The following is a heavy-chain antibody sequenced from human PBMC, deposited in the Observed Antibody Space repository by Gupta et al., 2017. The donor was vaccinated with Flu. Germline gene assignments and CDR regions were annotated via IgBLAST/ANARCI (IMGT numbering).Heavy chain of an antibody. CDR3: ARLRWGGYYYYGMDV. CDR2: ISSSSSTI. J-gene: IGHJ6*02. D-gene: IGHD4-17*01. V-gene: IGHV3-48*01. Sequence: QAPGKVLEWVSYISSSSSTIYYADSVKGRFTISRDNAKNSLYLQMNSLGAEDTALYYCARLRWGGYYYYGMDVWGQGTTVTVSS.